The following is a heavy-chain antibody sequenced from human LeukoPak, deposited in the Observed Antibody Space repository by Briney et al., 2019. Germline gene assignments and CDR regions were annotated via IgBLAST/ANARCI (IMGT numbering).Heavy chain of an antibody. CDR3: AKGKVNHDGAFDF. CDR2: ISGSGGST. J-gene: IGHJ3*01. V-gene: IGHV3-23*01. CDR1: GFTFSSYA. D-gene: IGHD1-14*01. Sequence: HSGGSLRLSCAASGFTFSSYAMSWVRQAPGKGLEWVSAISGSGGSTYYADSVKGRFTISRDNSKNTLYLQMNSLRAEDTAHYYCAKGKVNHDGAFDFWGQGTTVTVSS.